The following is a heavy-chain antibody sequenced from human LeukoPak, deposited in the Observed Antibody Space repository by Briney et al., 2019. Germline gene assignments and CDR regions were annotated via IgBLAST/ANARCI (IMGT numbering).Heavy chain of an antibody. J-gene: IGHJ4*02. CDR2: ISDSGGST. Sequence: GGSLRLSCAVSGITLSNYGMSWVRQAPGKGLEWVAGISDSGGSTNYADSVKGRFTISRDNSKNTLYLQMNSLRAEDTAVYYCAGGRTYYYDSSGYYYWGQGTLVTVSS. CDR3: AGGRTYYYDSSGYYY. CDR1: GITLSNYG. D-gene: IGHD3-22*01. V-gene: IGHV3-23*01.